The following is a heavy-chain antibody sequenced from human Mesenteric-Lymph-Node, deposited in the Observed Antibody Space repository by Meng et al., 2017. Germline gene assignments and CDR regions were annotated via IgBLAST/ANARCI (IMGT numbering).Heavy chain of an antibody. D-gene: IGHD6-13*01. J-gene: IGHJ4*02. V-gene: IGHV3-53*01. Sequence: GESLKISCAASGFTVSSNYMSWVRQAPGKGLEWVSVIYSGGSTYYADSVKGRFTISRDNSKNTLYLQMNSLRAEDTAVYYCARTVLGYSSSWSTFDYWGQGTLVTVSS. CDR1: GFTVSSNY. CDR3: ARTVLGYSSSWSTFDY. CDR2: IYSGGST.